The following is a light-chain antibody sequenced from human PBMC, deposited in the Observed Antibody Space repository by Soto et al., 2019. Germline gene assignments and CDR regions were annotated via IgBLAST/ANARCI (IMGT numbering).Light chain of an antibody. CDR1: SSDVGGYNY. Sequence: QSALTQPRSVSGSPGQSVTISCTGTSSDVGGYNYVSWYQQHPGKAPKLIIYDVSKRPSGVPDRFSGSKSGNTASLTISGLQAEDEADYYCCSNAGSYTLVFGGGTKLTVL. J-gene: IGLJ2*01. CDR3: CSNAGSYTLV. V-gene: IGLV2-11*01. CDR2: DVS.